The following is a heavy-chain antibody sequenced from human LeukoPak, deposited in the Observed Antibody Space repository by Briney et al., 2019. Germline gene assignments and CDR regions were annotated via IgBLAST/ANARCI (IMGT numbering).Heavy chain of an antibody. V-gene: IGHV4-59*08. D-gene: IGHD6-19*01. CDR2: IYYSGST. CDR3: ARRVGNGWYGYLDY. CDR1: GGSISSYY. Sequence: SETLSLTCTVSGGSISSYYWSWIRQPPGKGLEWIGYIYYSGSTNYNPSLKSRVTISVDTSKNEFSLKLSSVTAADTAVYYCARRVGNGWYGYLDYWGQGTLVTVSS. J-gene: IGHJ4*02.